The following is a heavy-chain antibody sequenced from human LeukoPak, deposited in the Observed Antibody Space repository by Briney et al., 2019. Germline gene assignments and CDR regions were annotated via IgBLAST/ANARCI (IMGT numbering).Heavy chain of an antibody. Sequence: GGSLRLSCGASGFTFSSYEMNWVRQAPGKGLEWISYISSSGSTIYYEDSVKGRFTISRDNSKNSLYLQMNSLRTEDTALYYCAKDATLAAAVPSFDYWGQGTLVTVSS. CDR1: GFTFSSYE. CDR2: ISSSGSTI. CDR3: AKDATLAAAVPSFDY. J-gene: IGHJ4*02. V-gene: IGHV3-48*03. D-gene: IGHD6-13*01.